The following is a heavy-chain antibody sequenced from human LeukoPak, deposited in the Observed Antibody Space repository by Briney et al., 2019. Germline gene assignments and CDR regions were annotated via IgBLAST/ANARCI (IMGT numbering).Heavy chain of an antibody. CDR1: GFTFSSYS. CDR2: ISSSSSTI. V-gene: IGHV3-48*01. CDR3: ARDGGYCTNGVCFYTLYYFDY. J-gene: IGHJ4*02. D-gene: IGHD2-8*01. Sequence: GGSLRPSCAASGFTFSSYSMNWVRQAPGKGLEWVSYISSSSSTIYYADSVKGRFAISRDNAKNSLYLQMNSLRAEDTAVYYCARDGGYCTNGVCFYTLYYFDYWGQGTLVTVSS.